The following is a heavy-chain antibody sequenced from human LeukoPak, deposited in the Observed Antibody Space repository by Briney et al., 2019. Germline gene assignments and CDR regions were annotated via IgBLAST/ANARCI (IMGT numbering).Heavy chain of an antibody. V-gene: IGHV3-23*01. CDR1: GFTFSSYA. D-gene: IGHD4-23*01. CDR3: AKETNGGSYFDY. Sequence: GGSLGLSCAASGFTFSSYAMSWVRQAPGKGLEWVSAISGSGGSTYYADSVKGRFTISRDNSKDTLYLQMNSLRAEDTAVYYCAKETNGGSYFDYWGQGTLVTVSS. J-gene: IGHJ4*02. CDR2: ISGSGGST.